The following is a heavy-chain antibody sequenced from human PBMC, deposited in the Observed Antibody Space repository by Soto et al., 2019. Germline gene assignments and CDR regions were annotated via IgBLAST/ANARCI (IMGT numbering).Heavy chain of an antibody. CDR2: ISGSGGST. CDR1: GFTFSSYA. J-gene: IGHJ6*02. Sequence: GGSLRLSCAASGFTFSSYAMSWVRQAPGKGLEWVSAISGSGGSTYYADSVKGRFTISRDNSKNTLYLQMNSLRAEDAAVYYCAKEGDSGYYDSSGYYCPHLFGMDVWGQGTTVTVSS. V-gene: IGHV3-23*01. CDR3: AKEGDSGYYDSSGYYCPHLFGMDV. D-gene: IGHD3-22*01.